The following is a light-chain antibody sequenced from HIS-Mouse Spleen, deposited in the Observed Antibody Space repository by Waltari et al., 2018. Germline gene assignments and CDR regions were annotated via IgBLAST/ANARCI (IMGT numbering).Light chain of an antibody. J-gene: IGKJ4*01. CDR3: QQRSNWLT. CDR2: DAS. CDR1: QSVSSY. V-gene: IGKV3-11*01. Sequence: EIVLTQSPAPLSLSPGERPTLSCRASQSVSSYLAWYQQKPGQAPRLLIYDASNRATGIPARFSGSGSGTDFTLTISSLEPEDFAVYYCQQRSNWLTFGGGTKVEIK.